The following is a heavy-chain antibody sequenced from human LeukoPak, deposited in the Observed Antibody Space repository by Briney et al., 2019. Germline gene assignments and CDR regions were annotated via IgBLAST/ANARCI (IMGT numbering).Heavy chain of an antibody. V-gene: IGHV3-21*01. CDR2: IDTSASYK. CDR3: ARGRSITLLRGVAMSDGFDI. D-gene: IGHD3-10*01. CDR1: GFSFTNTW. J-gene: IGHJ3*02. Sequence: GGSLRLSCEASGFSFTNTWMNWVRQAPGKGLEWVSFIDTSASYKYYGESMKGRFTISRDNAKKSLYLQMNGLRADDTAVYYCARGRSITLLRGVAMSDGFDIWGQGTMVTVSP.